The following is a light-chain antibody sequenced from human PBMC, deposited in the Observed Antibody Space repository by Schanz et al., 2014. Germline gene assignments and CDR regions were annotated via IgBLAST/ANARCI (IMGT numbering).Light chain of an antibody. CDR1: SSDVGQYNY. J-gene: IGLJ1*01. V-gene: IGLV2-8*01. CDR3: SSYGGNLGV. CDR2: DVN. Sequence: QSVLTQPASVSGSLGQSITISCIGTSSDVGQYNYVSWYQQHPGKAPKLMIFDVNQRPSGVPDRFSGSKSGNTASLTVSGLQAEDEADYYCSSYGGNLGVFGTGTKLTVL.